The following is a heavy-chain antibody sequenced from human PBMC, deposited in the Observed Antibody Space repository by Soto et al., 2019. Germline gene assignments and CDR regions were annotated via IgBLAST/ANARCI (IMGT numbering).Heavy chain of an antibody. CDR1: GDSVSSNSAA. D-gene: IGHD1-1*01. CDR2: TYYRSKWYN. V-gene: IGHV6-1*01. CDR3: ARGQLAKSYNWFDP. J-gene: IGHJ5*02. Sequence: SQTLSLTCAISGDSVSSNSAAWNWIRQSPSRVLEWLGRTYYRSKWYNDYAVSVKSRITINPDTSKNQFSLQLNSVTPEDTAVYYCARGQLAKSYNWFDPWGQGTLVTVS.